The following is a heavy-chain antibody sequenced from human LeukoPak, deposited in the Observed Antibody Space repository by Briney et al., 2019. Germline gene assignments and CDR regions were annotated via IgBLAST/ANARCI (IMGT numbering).Heavy chain of an antibody. CDR2: ISSSSSYI. CDR3: ARDKGVAARDFDY. J-gene: IGHJ4*02. Sequence: GGSLRLSCAASGSTFSSYSMNWVRQAPGKGLEWVSSISSSSSYIYYADSVKGRFTISRDNAKNSLYLQMNSLRAEDTAVYYCARDKGVAARDFDYWGQGTLVTVSS. D-gene: IGHD6-6*01. CDR1: GSTFSSYS. V-gene: IGHV3-21*01.